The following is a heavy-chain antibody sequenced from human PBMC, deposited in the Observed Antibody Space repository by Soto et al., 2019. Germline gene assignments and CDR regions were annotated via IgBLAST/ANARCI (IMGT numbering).Heavy chain of an antibody. CDR3: VKEVYLLDFDY. D-gene: IGHD1-20*01. V-gene: IGHV3-23*01. Sequence: PGGSLRLSCAASGFTFSSYAMTWVRQAPGKGLEWVSTISGTGGNTYYADSVKGRFTISRDNSKNTVYLQMNSLRAEDTAVYYCVKEVYLLDFDYWGQGTLVTVSS. CDR2: ISGTGGNT. CDR1: GFTFSSYA. J-gene: IGHJ4*02.